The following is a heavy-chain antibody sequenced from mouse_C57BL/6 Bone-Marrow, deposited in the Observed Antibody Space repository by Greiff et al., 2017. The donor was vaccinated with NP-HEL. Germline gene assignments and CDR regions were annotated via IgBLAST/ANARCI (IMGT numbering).Heavy chain of an antibody. CDR3: ARYYYGSRGWYVDV. Sequence: QVQLQQPGADLVKPGASVKLSCKASGYTFTSYWMHWVKQRPGRGLEWIGRIDPNRGCTKFNEKFKTKATLTVDKPSSTAYMQLSSLTSEDSAVYYCARYYYGSRGWYVDVWGTGTTVTVSS. D-gene: IGHD1-1*01. CDR2: IDPNRGCT. CDR1: GYTFTSYW. V-gene: IGHV1-72*01. J-gene: IGHJ1*03.